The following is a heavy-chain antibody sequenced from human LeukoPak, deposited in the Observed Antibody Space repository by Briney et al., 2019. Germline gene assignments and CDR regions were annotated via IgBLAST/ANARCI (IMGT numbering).Heavy chain of an antibody. CDR3: ARDIGQYSSGWYNAFFDY. J-gene: IGHJ4*02. CDR1: GYTFTSYG. D-gene: IGHD6-19*01. V-gene: IGHV1-18*01. Sequence: ASVKVSCKASGYTFTSYGISWVRQAPGQGLEWMGWVSAYNGNTNYAQKFQGRVTMTTDTSTSTAYMELRSLRSDDTAVYFCARDIGQYSSGWYNAFFDYWGQGTLATVSS. CDR2: VSAYNGNT.